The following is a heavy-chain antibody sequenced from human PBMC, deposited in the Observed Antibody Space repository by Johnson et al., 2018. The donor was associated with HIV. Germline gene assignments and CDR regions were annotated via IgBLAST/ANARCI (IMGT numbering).Heavy chain of an antibody. J-gene: IGHJ3*02. CDR2: IKQDGSEK. D-gene: IGHD4-17*01. CDR3: ARDPIRGYGDYEDDAFDI. CDR1: GFTFSSYW. V-gene: IGHV3-7*01. Sequence: VQLVESGGGLVQPGGSLRLSCVVSGFTFSSYWMSWVRQAPGKGPEWVANIKQDGSEKYYVDSVKGRFTISRDNAKNSLYLQMNSLRAEDTAVYYCARDPIRGYGDYEDDAFDIWGQGTMVTVSS.